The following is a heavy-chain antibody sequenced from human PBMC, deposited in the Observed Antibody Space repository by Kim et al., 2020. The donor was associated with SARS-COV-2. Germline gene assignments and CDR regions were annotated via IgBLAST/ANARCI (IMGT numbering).Heavy chain of an antibody. V-gene: IGHV1-24*01. D-gene: IGHD1-26*01. J-gene: IGHJ6*02. Sequence: IYAQKFQGRVTMTEDTSTDTAYMELSSLRSEDTAVYYCWVGRYYYYGMDVWGQGTTVTVSS. CDR3: WVGRYYYYGMDV.